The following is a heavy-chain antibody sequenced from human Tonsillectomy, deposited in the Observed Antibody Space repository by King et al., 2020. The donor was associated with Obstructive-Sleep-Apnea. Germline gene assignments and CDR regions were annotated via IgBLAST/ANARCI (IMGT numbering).Heavy chain of an antibody. CDR2: ISWNSGSI. Sequence: QLVQSGGGLVQPGRSLRLSCAASGFTFDDYAMHWVRQAPGKGLEWVSGISWNSGSIGYADSVKGRFTISRDNAKNSLYLQMNSLRAEDTALYYCAKDIASIAAAGTGYFQHWGQGTLVTVSS. V-gene: IGHV3-9*01. J-gene: IGHJ1*01. D-gene: IGHD6-13*01. CDR1: GFTFDDYA. CDR3: AKDIASIAAAGTGYFQH.